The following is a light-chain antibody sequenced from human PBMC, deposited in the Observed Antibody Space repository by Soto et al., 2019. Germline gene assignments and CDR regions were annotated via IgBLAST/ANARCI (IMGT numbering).Light chain of an antibody. CDR1: YSDIGSYND. CDR3: CSYVRAYRLMI. Sequence: QSVLTQPRSVSGSPGQSVTISCTGTYSDIGSYNDVSWYQHHPAKAPRLMIFDVSQRPSGVPDRLSGSKSGNTASLTISGLQTEDEADYYCCSYVRAYRLMIFGEGTKLTVL. CDR2: DVS. V-gene: IGLV2-11*01. J-gene: IGLJ2*01.